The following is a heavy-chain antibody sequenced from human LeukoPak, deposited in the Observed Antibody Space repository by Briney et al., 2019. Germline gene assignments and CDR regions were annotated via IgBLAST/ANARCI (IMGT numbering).Heavy chain of an antibody. CDR1: GYTFTGSY. CDR3: ASTSLDWLNP. Sequence: ASVKVSCKTSGYTFTGSYMHWVRQAPGRGLEWMGWINPNSGGTNYAQKFQGRVTITRDTSISTAYIQLSRLRSDDTAVYYGASTSLDWLNPWGRGTRVT. J-gene: IGHJ5*02. V-gene: IGHV1-2*02. CDR2: INPNSGGT.